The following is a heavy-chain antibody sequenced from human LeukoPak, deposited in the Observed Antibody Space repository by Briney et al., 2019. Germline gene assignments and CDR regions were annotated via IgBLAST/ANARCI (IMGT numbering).Heavy chain of an antibody. Sequence: SETLSLTCTVSGGSISSSSNYWGWIRQSPGKGLEWIGYIHYSGSTYYNPSLNSRVTMSVDTSKNQFSLKLSSVTAVDTAVYYCARKHRWNGLYFDSWGQGTLVTVSS. CDR1: GGSISSSSNY. J-gene: IGHJ4*02. CDR2: IHYSGST. D-gene: IGHD1-1*01. V-gene: IGHV4-39*07. CDR3: ARKHRWNGLYFDS.